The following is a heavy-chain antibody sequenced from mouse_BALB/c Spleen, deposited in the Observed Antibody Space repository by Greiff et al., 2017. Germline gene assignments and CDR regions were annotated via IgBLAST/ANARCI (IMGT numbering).Heavy chain of an antibody. Sequence: QVQLKESGAELARPGASVKLSCKASGYTFTSYCMQWVKQRPGQGLEWIGAIYPGDGDTRYTQKFKGKATLTADKSSSTAYMQLSSLASEDSAVYYCARGTGYAMDYWGQGTSVTVSS. CDR1: GYTFTSYC. CDR2: IYPGDGDT. CDR3: ARGTGYAMDY. J-gene: IGHJ4*01. V-gene: IGHV1-87*01. D-gene: IGHD3-1*01.